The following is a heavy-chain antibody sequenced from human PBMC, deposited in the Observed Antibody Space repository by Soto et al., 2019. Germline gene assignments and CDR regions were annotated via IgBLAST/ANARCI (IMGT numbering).Heavy chain of an antibody. Sequence: QVQLQQWGAGLLKPSETLSLTCAVYGGSFSGYYWSWIRQPPGKGLEWIGEINHSGSTNYNPSLKSRVTISVDTSKNQFSLKLSSVTAADTAVYYCARVPWLLRRYYYYGMDVWGQGTTVTVSS. CDR2: INHSGST. CDR1: GGSFSGYY. J-gene: IGHJ6*02. V-gene: IGHV4-34*01. CDR3: ARVPWLLRRYYYYGMDV. D-gene: IGHD3-22*01.